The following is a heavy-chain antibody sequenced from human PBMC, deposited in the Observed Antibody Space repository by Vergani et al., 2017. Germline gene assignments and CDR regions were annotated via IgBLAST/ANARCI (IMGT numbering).Heavy chain of an antibody. CDR2: IYHSGST. CDR1: GGSISSGGYS. D-gene: IGHD3-22*01. CDR3: ARGGDESRGYYPRDWFDP. Sequence: QLQLQESGSGLVKPSQTLSLTCAVSGGSISSGGYSWSWIRQPPGKGLEWIGYIYHSGSTYYNPSLKSRVTISVDRSKNQFSLKLSSVTAADTAVYYCARGGDESRGYYPRDWFDPWGQGTLVTVSS. V-gene: IGHV4-30-2*01. J-gene: IGHJ5*02.